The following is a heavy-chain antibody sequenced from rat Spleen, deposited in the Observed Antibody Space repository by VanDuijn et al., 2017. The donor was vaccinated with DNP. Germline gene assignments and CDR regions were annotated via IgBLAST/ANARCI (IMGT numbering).Heavy chain of an antibody. Sequence: EVQLVESGGGLVQPGRSMTLSCAASGFSVSDYYMAWIRQVPGKGLEWVASIISSGGNTYYRASVKGRFTISRDNAKNTQYLQMDSLRSEDTATYYCATLGADYWGQGVMVTVSS. D-gene: IGHD5-1*01. CDR1: GFSVSDYY. CDR3: ATLGADY. J-gene: IGHJ2*01. V-gene: IGHV5-25*01. CDR2: IISSGGNT.